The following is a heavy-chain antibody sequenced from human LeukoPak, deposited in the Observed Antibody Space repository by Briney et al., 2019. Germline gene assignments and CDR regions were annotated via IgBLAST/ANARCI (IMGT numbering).Heavy chain of an antibody. V-gene: IGHV4-31*03. CDR2: IYYSGST. CDR3: ARGVPTYYYDSSGARTLDY. Sequence: SQTLSLTCTVSGGSISSGGYYWSWIRQHPGKGLEWIGYIYYSGSTCYNPSLKSRVTISVDTSKNQFSLKLSSVTAADTAVYYCARGVPTYYYDSSGARTLDYWGQGTLVTVSS. CDR1: GGSISSGGYY. D-gene: IGHD3-22*01. J-gene: IGHJ4*02.